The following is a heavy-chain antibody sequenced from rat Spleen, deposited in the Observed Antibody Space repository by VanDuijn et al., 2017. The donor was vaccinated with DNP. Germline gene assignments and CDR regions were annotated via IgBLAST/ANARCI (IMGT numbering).Heavy chain of an antibody. V-gene: IGHV5-25*01. CDR1: GFTFSNYD. D-gene: IGHD1-11*01. J-gene: IGHJ1*01. Sequence: EVQLVESGGGLVQPGRSLKLSCAASGFTFSNYDMAWVRQAPTKGLEWVASISTSGGSTYYRDSVKGRFTISRDNAKSTLYLQMDSLRSEDTATYYCATSYGGIPYYWYFDFWGPGTMVTVSS. CDR3: ATSYGGIPYYWYFDF. CDR2: ISTSGGST.